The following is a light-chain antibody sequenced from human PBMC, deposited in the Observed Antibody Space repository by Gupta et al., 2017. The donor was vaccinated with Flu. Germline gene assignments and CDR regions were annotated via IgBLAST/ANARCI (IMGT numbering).Light chain of an antibody. V-gene: IGKV3-15*01. J-gene: IGKJ4*01. CDR2: GAS. CDR3: QQYNNWPPLT. Sequence: EIVMPQSPATLSVSAGERATLSCRASQSVTINLAWYRQKPGQAPRLLIYGASTRATGIPARFSGSGSGTEFTLTISSLQSEDFAVYYCQQYNNWPPLTFGGGTKVEIK. CDR1: QSVTIN.